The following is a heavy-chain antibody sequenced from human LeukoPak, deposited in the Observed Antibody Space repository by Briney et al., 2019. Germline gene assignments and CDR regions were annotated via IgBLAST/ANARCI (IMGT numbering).Heavy chain of an antibody. V-gene: IGHV3-48*03. Sequence: GGSLRLSCAASRFSFSTYEMNWVRQAPGKGLEWVSYFSASGSIDYADSVKGRFTISRDNVQNSLYLQMNSLTAEDTALYYCARRFDSWGQGTLVTVSS. CDR1: RFSFSTYE. J-gene: IGHJ4*02. CDR3: ARRFDS. CDR2: FSASGSI.